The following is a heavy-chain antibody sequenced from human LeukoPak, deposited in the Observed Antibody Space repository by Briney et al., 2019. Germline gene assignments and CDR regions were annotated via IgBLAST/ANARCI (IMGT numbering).Heavy chain of an antibody. CDR3: ASSVGGGQFDY. V-gene: IGHV4-59*11. J-gene: IGHJ4*02. Sequence: SETLSLTCTVSGGSISSHYWSWIRQPPGKGLEGIGYIYYSGSTNYNPSLKSRVTISVDTSKNHFSLKLSSVTAADTAVYYCASSVGGGQFDYRGQGTLVTVSS. D-gene: IGHD1-26*01. CDR2: IYYSGST. CDR1: GGSISSHY.